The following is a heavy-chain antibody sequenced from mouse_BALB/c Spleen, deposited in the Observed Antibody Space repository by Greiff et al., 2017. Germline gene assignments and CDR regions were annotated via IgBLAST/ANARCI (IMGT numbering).Heavy chain of an antibody. D-gene: IGHD2-1*01. CDR1: GFTFSSFG. CDR2: ISSGSSTI. V-gene: IGHV5-17*02. Sequence: EVQLVESGGGLVQPGGSRKLSCAASGFTFSSFGMHWVRQAPEKGLEWVAYISSGSSTIYYADTVKGRFTISRDNPKNTLFLQMTSLRSEDTAMYYCARVGGYGNYSWFAYWGQGTLVTVSA. J-gene: IGHJ3*01. CDR3: ARVGGYGNYSWFAY.